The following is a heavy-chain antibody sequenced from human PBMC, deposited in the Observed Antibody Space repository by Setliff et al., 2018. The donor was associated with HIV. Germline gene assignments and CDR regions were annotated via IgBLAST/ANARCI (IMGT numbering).Heavy chain of an antibody. Sequence: GGSLRLSCVASGFRFRTYAMSWVRQSQGKGLEWVSVISGSGDITYYRESVKGRFTVSRDNSNNTVYLQMNSLRAEDTAMYYCAKDLVYYDSSGDLDYWGQGTLVTVSS. V-gene: IGHV3-23*01. CDR1: GFRFRTYA. J-gene: IGHJ4*02. D-gene: IGHD3-22*01. CDR2: ISGSGDIT. CDR3: AKDLVYYDSSGDLDY.